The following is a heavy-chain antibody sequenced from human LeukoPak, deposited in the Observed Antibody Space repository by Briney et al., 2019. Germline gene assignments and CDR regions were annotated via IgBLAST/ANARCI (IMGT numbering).Heavy chain of an antibody. Sequence: GGSLRLSCAASGFTFSSYGLHYVRQAPGKGLEWVAFIQFDGSNKYYADSVKGRFTISRDNSKNTLYLQMNSLRAEDTAVYYCARVPYYWGQGTLVTVSS. CDR2: IQFDGSNK. CDR1: GFTFSSYG. J-gene: IGHJ4*02. V-gene: IGHV3-30*02. CDR3: ARVPYY.